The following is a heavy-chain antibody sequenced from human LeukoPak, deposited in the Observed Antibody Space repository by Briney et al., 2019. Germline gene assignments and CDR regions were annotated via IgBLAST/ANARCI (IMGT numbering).Heavy chain of an antibody. CDR3: ARHGPGIANFDY. CDR2: IYYSGST. Sequence: SETLSLTCTVSGGSISSYYWSWIRQPPGKGLEWIGYIYYSGSTNYNPSLKSRVTISVDTSKNQFSLKLSSVTAADTAVYYCARHGPGIANFDYWGQGTLVTVSS. V-gene: IGHV4-59*08. J-gene: IGHJ4*02. CDR1: GGSISSYY. D-gene: IGHD6-13*01.